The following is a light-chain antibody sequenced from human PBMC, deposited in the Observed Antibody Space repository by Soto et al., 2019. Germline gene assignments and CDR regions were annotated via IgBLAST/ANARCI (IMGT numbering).Light chain of an antibody. CDR1: QSISSY. J-gene: IGKJ1*01. CDR3: QQYDKYST. CDR2: DAS. V-gene: IGKV1-39*01. Sequence: DIQMTQSPSSLSASVGYRVTITCRASQSISSYLNWYQQKPGKAPNLLIYDASTLQGGVPSRFSGSGSGTEFTLTVTSLQPEDFATYFCQQYDKYSTFGHGTKVDIK.